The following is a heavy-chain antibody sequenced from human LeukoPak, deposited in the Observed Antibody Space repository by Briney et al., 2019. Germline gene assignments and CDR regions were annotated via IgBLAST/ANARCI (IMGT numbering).Heavy chain of an antibody. Sequence: GGSLRLSCAASGFTVSSNYMSWVRQAPGKGLEWVSVTYSGGSTYYADSVKGRFTISRDNSNNTLYLQINSLRAEDTAVYYCARGTSGTFKSFDYWGQGTLVTVSS. J-gene: IGHJ4*02. D-gene: IGHD1-26*01. CDR3: ARGTSGTFKSFDY. CDR2: TYSGGST. V-gene: IGHV3-53*01. CDR1: GFTVSSNY.